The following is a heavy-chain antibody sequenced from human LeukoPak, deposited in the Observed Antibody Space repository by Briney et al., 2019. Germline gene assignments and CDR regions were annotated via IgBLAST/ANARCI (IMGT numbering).Heavy chain of an antibody. Sequence: PGGSLRLSCAASGFTFSSYAMHWVRQAPGKGLEWVAVISYDGSNKYYADSVKGRFTISRDNSKNTLYLQMNSLRAEDTAVYYCARASLYCGGDCYGLWGQGTMVTVSS. J-gene: IGHJ3*01. CDR1: GFTFSSYA. CDR3: ARASLYCGGDCYGL. CDR2: ISYDGSNK. D-gene: IGHD2-21*02. V-gene: IGHV3-30-3*01.